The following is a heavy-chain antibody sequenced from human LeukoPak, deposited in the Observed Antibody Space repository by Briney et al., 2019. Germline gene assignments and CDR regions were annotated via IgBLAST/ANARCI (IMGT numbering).Heavy chain of an antibody. D-gene: IGHD2-2*01. J-gene: IGHJ4*02. CDR3: ARDLSSSSIVDY. V-gene: IGHV3-74*01. CDR1: LFTFTSYW. CDR2: INSDGSST. Sequence: PGGALRLSCAPSLFTFTSYWMHWVRQAPGKGLVWVSRINSDGSSTSYADSVKGRFTISRDNAKNTLYLQMNSLRAEDTAVYYCARDLSSSSIVDYWGQGTLVTVSS.